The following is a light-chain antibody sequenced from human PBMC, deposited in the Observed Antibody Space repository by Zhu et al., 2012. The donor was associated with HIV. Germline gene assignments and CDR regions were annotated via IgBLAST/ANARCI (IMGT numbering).Light chain of an antibody. CDR1: QSVNRNF. J-gene: IGKJ1*01. CDR3: QQYGSSPWT. CDR2: GAS. Sequence: EIVLTQFPRTLSLSPGKRATLSCRATQSVNRNFLAWYQQRAGQAPRLLIHGASTRATGIPDRFSGSVSGTDFTLTISRLEPEDFAVYYCQQYGSSPWTFGPGTKVDIE. V-gene: IGKV3-20*01.